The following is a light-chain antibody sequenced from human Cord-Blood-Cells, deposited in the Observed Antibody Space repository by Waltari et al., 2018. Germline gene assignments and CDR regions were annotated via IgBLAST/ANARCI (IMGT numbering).Light chain of an antibody. CDR1: SSDVGGYNY. V-gene: IGLV2-14*03. CDR3: SSYTSSSTRV. CDR2: DVS. J-gene: IGLJ3*02. Sequence: QSALTQPAPVSGSPGPSIPISCTGTSSDVGGYNYVSWYQQHPGKAPKLMIYDVSNRPSGVANRFSGSKSGNTASLTISGLQADDEADYYCSSYTSSSTRVFGGGTKLTVL.